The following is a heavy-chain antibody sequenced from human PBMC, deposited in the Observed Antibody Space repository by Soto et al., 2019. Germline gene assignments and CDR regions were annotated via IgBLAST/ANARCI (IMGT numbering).Heavy chain of an antibody. CDR3: ARDRDCTNGVCYIYYYGMDV. Sequence: ASVKVSCKASGYAFTGYYMHWVRQAPGQGLEWMGWINPNSGGTNYAQKFQGWVTMTRDTSINTAYMELRSLRSDDTAVYYCARDRDCTNGVCYIYYYGMDVWGQGTTVTVSS. CDR1: GYAFTGYY. J-gene: IGHJ6*02. CDR2: INPNSGGT. D-gene: IGHD2-8*01. V-gene: IGHV1-2*04.